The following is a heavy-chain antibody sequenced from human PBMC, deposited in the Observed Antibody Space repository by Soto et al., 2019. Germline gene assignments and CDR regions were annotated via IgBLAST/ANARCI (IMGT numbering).Heavy chain of an antibody. CDR1: GFTFSSYG. CDR2: ISYDGSNK. V-gene: IGHV3-30*18. Sequence: PGGSLRLSCAASGFTFSSYGMHWVRQAPGKGLEWVAVISYDGSNKYYVDPVKGRFTISRDNSKNTLYLQMNSLRAEDTAVYYCAKDANCSGGSCYWDYYYGMDVWGQGTTVTVSS. J-gene: IGHJ6*02. D-gene: IGHD2-15*01. CDR3: AKDANCSGGSCYWDYYYGMDV.